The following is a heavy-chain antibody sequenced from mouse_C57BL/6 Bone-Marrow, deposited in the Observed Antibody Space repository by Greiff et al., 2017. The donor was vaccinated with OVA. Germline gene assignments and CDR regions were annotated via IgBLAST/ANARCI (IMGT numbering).Heavy chain of an antibody. CDR3: TRDGYYQGWYFDV. D-gene: IGHD2-3*01. V-gene: IGHV14-4*01. J-gene: IGHJ1*03. CDR2: IDPENGDT. CDR1: GFNIKDDY. Sequence: VQLKESGAELVRPGASVKLSCTASGFNIKDDYMHWVKQRPEQGLEWIGWIDPENGDTEYASKFQGKATITADTSSNTAYLQLSSLTSGDTAVYYCTRDGYYQGWYFDVWGTGTTVTVSS.